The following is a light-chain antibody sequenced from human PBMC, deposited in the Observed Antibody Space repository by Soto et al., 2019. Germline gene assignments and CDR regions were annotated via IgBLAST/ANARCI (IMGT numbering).Light chain of an antibody. V-gene: IGKV3-20*01. CDR1: QSVSNY. Sequence: IVMTQSPATLSVSPGEGVTLSCRASQSVSNYLAWYQQKPGQAPRLLIYDASSRATGIPDGFSGGGSGTDFTLTISRLEPEDFAVYYCQQFSSYPLTFGGGTKVDI. CDR3: QQFSSYPLT. CDR2: DAS. J-gene: IGKJ4*01.